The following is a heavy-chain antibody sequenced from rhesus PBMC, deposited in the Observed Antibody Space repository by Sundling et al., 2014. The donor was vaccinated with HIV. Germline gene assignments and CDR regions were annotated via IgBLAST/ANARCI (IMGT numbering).Heavy chain of an antibody. D-gene: IGHD3-34*01. CDR1: GFSLSTSGMG. CDR2: IYWDDDK. CDR3: ARRGSWGDYYDY. V-gene: IGHV2-174*02. Sequence: QVTLKESGPALVKPTQTLTLTCTFSGFSLSTSGMGVGWIRQPPGKTLEWLAHIYWDDDKRYSTSLKSRLTISKDTSKNQVVLTMTNMDPVDTATYYCARRGSWGDYYDYWGQGVLVTVSS. J-gene: IGHJ4*01.